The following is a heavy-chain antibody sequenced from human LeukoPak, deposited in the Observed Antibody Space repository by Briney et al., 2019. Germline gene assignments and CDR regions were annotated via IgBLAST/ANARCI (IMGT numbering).Heavy chain of an antibody. CDR1: GGSISGFY. D-gene: IGHD5/OR15-5a*01. CDR2: ISYSGST. V-gene: IGHV4-59*01. CDR3: AKDEGEVVSGPLGY. J-gene: IGHJ4*02. Sequence: SETLSLTCTVSGGSISGFYWSWTRQPPGKGLEWIGYISYSGSTNYNPSLKSRVTISVDTSKNQFSLKLSSVTAADTAVYYCAKDEGEVVSGPLGYWGQGTLVSVSS.